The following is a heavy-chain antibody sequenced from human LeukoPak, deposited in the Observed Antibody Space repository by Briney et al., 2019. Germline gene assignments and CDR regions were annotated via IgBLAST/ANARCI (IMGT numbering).Heavy chain of an antibody. Sequence: GGSLRLSCAASGFTFSNYAMRWVRQAPGKGLDWVSAIGSSGGDTFYADSVKGRFTISRDNSKNTLSLQMNSLRAEDTAVYYCARVFQSSMDVWGKGTTVIVSS. CDR2: IGSSGGDT. V-gene: IGHV3-23*01. CDR3: ARVFQSSMDV. CDR1: GFTFSNYA. J-gene: IGHJ6*03.